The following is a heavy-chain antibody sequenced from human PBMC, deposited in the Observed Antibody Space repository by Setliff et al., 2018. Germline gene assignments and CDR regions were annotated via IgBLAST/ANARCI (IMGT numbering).Heavy chain of an antibody. CDR2: INPSSGGT. J-gene: IGHJ6*03. CDR3: ARAEYTSSSLYYYMDV. D-gene: IGHD6-6*01. V-gene: IGHV1-2*06. Sequence: ASVKVSCKAFRYTFNDYYIHWVRQTPGQGLEWMGRINPSSGGTDDAQNFLGRVTMTRDTAISTAYMELSRLTSDDTAVYYCARAEYTSSSLYYYMDVWGK. CDR1: RYTFNDYY.